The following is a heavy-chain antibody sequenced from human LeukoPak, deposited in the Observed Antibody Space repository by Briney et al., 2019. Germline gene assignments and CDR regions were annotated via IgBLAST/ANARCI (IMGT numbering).Heavy chain of an antibody. CDR3: ARVRVYATIYYYDGMDV. CDR1: GFTFTTYS. CDR2: ISDSSTYI. D-gene: IGHD2-8*01. Sequence: MSGGSLRLSCAASGFTFTTYSMNWVRQAPGKGLEWVSSISDSSTYIYYADSVKGRFTISRDNAKNLLYLQMNSLRAEDTAVYYCARVRVYATIYYYDGMDVWGQGTTVTVSS. J-gene: IGHJ6*02. V-gene: IGHV3-21*01.